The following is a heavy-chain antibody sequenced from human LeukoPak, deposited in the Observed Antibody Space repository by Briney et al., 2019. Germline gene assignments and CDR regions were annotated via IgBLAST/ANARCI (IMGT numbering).Heavy chain of an antibody. CDR2: TYYRSKWYN. J-gene: IGHJ4*02. CDR1: GDSVSTNSAA. Sequence: SQTLSLTCAISGDSVSTNSAAWNWIRQTPSRGLEWLGRTYYRSKWYNEYAVSVRSRITIDADTSKNQFSVHLNSVTPEDTAVYYCARELWGFDYWGQGTLVTVSS. V-gene: IGHV6-1*01. D-gene: IGHD7-27*01. CDR3: ARELWGFDY.